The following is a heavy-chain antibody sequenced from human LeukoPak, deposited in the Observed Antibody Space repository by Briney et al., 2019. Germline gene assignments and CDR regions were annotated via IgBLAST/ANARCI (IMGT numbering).Heavy chain of an antibody. V-gene: IGHV3-53*01. CDR2: IYTGGST. J-gene: IGHJ4*02. D-gene: IGHD3-22*01. CDR3: ARETYYYDSSGYYFRYFDS. CDR1: GFTVSSSY. Sequence: GGSLRLSCAASGFTVSSSYMSWVRQAPGKGLEWVSVIYTGGSTYYADSVKGRFSISRDNSKNTLYLQMNSLGAEDTAVYYCARETYYYDSSGYYFRYFDSWGQGTLVTVSS.